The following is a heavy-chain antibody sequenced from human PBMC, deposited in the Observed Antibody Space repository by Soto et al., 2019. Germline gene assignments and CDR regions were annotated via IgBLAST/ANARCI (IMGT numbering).Heavy chain of an antibody. CDR1: GGSISGTYW. CDR3: ARVQRGEYYYHGMDV. V-gene: IGHV4-4*02. Sequence: QVQLQESGPGLVKASGNLSLICAVSGGSISGTYWWTWVRQPPGKGLEWIGEFSHSGRTTYNPSLNSRVTISVDKSKNQFSLNMRSVTAADTAVYYCARVQRGEYYYHGMDVWGQGTTVTVAS. J-gene: IGHJ6*02. CDR2: FSHSGRT. D-gene: IGHD6-25*01.